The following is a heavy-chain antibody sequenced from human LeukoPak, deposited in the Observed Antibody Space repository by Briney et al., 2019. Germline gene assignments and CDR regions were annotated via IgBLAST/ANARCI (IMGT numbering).Heavy chain of an antibody. CDR2: ISAYNGNT. CDR3: AREWVVVVPAATYYYYYYMDV. D-gene: IGHD2-2*01. V-gene: IGHV1-18*01. Sequence: ASVKVSCKASGYTFTSYGISWVRQAPGQGLEWMGWISAYNGNTNYAQKLQGGVTMTTDTSTSTAYMELRSLRSDDTAVYYCAREWVVVVPAATYYYYYYMDVWGKGTTVTVSS. J-gene: IGHJ6*03. CDR1: GYTFTSYG.